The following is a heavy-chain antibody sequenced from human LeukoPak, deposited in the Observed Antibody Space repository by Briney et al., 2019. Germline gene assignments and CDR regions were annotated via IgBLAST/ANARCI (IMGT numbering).Heavy chain of an antibody. CDR2: ISYDGSNK. J-gene: IGHJ6*02. V-gene: IGHV3-30*18. CDR3: AKDQGGGSSYYYYYGMDV. Sequence: GGSLRLSCAASGFTFSSYGMHWVRQAPGKGLEWVAVISYDGSNKYYADSVKGRFTISRDNSKNTLYLQMNSLRAEDTAVYYCAKDQGGGSSYYYYYGMDVWGQGTTVTVSS. D-gene: IGHD2-15*01. CDR1: GFTFSSYG.